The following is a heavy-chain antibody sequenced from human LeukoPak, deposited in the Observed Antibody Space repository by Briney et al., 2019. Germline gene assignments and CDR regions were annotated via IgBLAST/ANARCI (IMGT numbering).Heavy chain of an antibody. Sequence: ASVKVSCKASGYTFTSYYMHWVRQAPGQGLEWMGIINPSGGSTSYAQKFQVRVTMTRDTSTSTVYMELSSLRYEDTAVYYCARDGGTYEIYYYDSSGYSIDYWGQGTLVTVSS. CDR1: GYTFTSYY. CDR2: INPSGGST. J-gene: IGHJ4*02. V-gene: IGHV1-46*01. D-gene: IGHD3-22*01. CDR3: ARDGGTYEIYYYDSSGYSIDY.